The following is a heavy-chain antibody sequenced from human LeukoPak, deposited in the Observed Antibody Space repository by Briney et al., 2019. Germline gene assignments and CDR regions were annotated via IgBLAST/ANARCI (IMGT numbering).Heavy chain of an antibody. D-gene: IGHD1-26*01. V-gene: IGHV1-46*01. J-gene: IGHJ4*02. Sequence: ASVKVSCKASGGTFSSYAISWVRQAPGQGLEWMGMINPGGGSTSYAQKFQGRVTMTRDTSTNTVDMELSSLRSEDTAVYYCARGGTGGYRYYFDYWGQGTPVTVSS. CDR2: INPGGGST. CDR3: ARGGTGGYRYYFDY. CDR1: GGTFSSYA.